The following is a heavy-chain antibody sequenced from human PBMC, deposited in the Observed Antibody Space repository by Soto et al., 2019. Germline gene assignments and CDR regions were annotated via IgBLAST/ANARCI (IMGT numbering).Heavy chain of an antibody. D-gene: IGHD4-17*01. CDR2: ISGRGGST. CDR3: ANGDYGYY. Sequence: DVQLLESGGGLVQPGGSLRLSCAASGFTFSSYAMSWVRQAPGRGREWVSAISGRGGSTYYADSVKGRFTISRDNSKNTLYLQMNSLRAEDPAVYYCANGDYGYYWGQGTLVTVSS. J-gene: IGHJ4*02. V-gene: IGHV3-23*01. CDR1: GFTFSSYA.